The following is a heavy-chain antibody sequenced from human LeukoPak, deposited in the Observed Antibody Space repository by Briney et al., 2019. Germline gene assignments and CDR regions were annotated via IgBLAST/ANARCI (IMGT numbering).Heavy chain of an antibody. J-gene: IGHJ5*02. V-gene: IGHV4-38-2*02. Sequence: PSQTLSLTCTVSGGSVSDYYWGWIRQPPGKGLEWIGSIYHSGSTYYNPSLKSRVTISVDTSKNQFSLKLSSVTAADTTVYYCARYYYDSSGYGNWFDPWGQGTLVTVSS. D-gene: IGHD3-22*01. CDR1: GGSVSDYY. CDR3: ARYYYDSSGYGNWFDP. CDR2: IYHSGST.